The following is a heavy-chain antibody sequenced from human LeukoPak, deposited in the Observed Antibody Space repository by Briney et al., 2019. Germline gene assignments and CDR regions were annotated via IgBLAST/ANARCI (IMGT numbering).Heavy chain of an antibody. Sequence: GGSLILSCAASGFTFDDYAMHWVRQAPGKGLEWVSGISWNSGSIGYADPVKGRFTISRDNAKNSLYLQMNSLRAEDTALYYCAKGGARLGYDFWSGYHDYWGQGTLVTVSS. CDR1: GFTFDDYA. V-gene: IGHV3-9*01. J-gene: IGHJ4*02. D-gene: IGHD3-3*01. CDR2: ISWNSGSI. CDR3: AKGGARLGYDFWSGYHDY.